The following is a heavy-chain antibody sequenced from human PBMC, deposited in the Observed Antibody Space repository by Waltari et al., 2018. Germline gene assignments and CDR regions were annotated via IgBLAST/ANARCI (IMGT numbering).Heavy chain of an antibody. D-gene: IGHD3-16*01. V-gene: IGHV3-21*05. J-gene: IGHJ3*02. CDR3: ARGGWASNTFDI. Sequence: EVQLVESGGGRVKPGGSLRLSCSASGFPFSRYNMNWVRQAPGKGLEWVSFISSSSKYIFDADSVKGRFTISRDNAKNSLWLQMNSLRVEDTAVYYCARGGWASNTFDIWGQGTMVTVSS. CDR1: GFPFSRYN. CDR2: ISSSSKYI.